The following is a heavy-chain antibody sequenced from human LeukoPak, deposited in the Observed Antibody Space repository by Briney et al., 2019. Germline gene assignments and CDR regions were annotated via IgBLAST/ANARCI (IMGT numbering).Heavy chain of an antibody. CDR1: GFTFDNYG. CDR2: IRSDGSIK. V-gene: IGHV3-30*02. Sequence: GGSLRLSCAASGFTFDNYGMHWVRQAPGKGLEWVAFIRSDGSIKYYADSVKGRFTISRDNAKNSLYLQMNSLRAEDTAVYYCARDKVVPAAIGHYWGQGTLVTVSS. D-gene: IGHD2-2*01. CDR3: ARDKVVPAAIGHY. J-gene: IGHJ4*02.